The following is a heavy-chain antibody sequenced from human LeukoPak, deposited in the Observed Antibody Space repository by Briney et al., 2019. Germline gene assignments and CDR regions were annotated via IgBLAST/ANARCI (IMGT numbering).Heavy chain of an antibody. Sequence: SETLSLTCTVSGGSISSYYWSWIRQPPGKGLEWIGYIYYSGSTNYNPSLKSRVTISVDTSKNQFSLKLSSVTAADTAVYYCARMGELTTVTTAAFDTWGQGTMVTVSS. CDR1: GGSISSYY. CDR3: ARMGELTTVTTAAFDT. J-gene: IGHJ3*02. V-gene: IGHV4-59*01. CDR2: IYYSGST. D-gene: IGHD4-17*01.